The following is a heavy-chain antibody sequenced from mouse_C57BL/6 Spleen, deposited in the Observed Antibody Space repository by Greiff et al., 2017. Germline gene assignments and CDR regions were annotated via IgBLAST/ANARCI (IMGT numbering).Heavy chain of an antibody. Sequence: QVQLQQPGAELVKPGASVKLSCKASGYTFTSYWMQWVKQRPGQGLEWIGEIYPSDSYTNYNQKFKGKATLTVDTSSSTAYMQLSSLTSEDAAVYYCARSIYYYGSSPYAMDYWGQGTSVTVSS. CDR2: IYPSDSYT. V-gene: IGHV1-50*01. CDR3: ARSIYYYGSSPYAMDY. J-gene: IGHJ4*01. CDR1: GYTFTSYW. D-gene: IGHD1-1*01.